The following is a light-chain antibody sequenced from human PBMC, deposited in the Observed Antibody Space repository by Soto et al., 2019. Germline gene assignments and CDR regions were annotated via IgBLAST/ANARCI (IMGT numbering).Light chain of an antibody. CDR3: SSYTSSSTQV. J-gene: IGLJ1*01. V-gene: IGLV2-14*01. Sequence: QSVLTQPASVSGSPGQSITISCTGTSSDVGGYNYVSWYQQHPGKAPKLMIYEVSNRPSGVSNRFSGSKSGNTASLTISGLQAEDEADYYCSSYTSSSTQVFGTGTKVIGL. CDR1: SSDVGGYNY. CDR2: EVS.